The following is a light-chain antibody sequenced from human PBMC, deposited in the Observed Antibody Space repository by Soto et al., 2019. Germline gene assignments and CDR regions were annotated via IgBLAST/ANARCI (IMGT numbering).Light chain of an antibody. CDR2: GAS. CDR3: QQYGNSPQT. CDR1: QSLRSTY. V-gene: IGKV3-20*01. J-gene: IGKJ1*01. Sequence: EIVLTQSPGTLSLSPGEGATLACRASQSLRSTYLACYQQKPGQAPRLLIYGASSRATGIPDRFSGSGSGTDFTLTISRLEPEDFAVYYCQQYGNSPQTFGQGTKVDIK.